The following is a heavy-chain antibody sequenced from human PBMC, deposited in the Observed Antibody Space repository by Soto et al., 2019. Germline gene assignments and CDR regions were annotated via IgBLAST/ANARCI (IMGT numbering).Heavy chain of an antibody. CDR2: IYHSGST. V-gene: IGHV4-4*02. D-gene: IGHD2-15*01. CDR3: ARSIVVVVAATGWFEA. J-gene: IGHJ5*02. Sequence: QVQLQESGPGLVKPSGTLSLTCAVSGGSISSSNWWSWVRQPPGKGLEWIGEIYHSGSTNYNPSLQSRVTMSVDKSKNQFSLKLSSVTAADTAVYYCARSIVVVVAATGWFEAWGQGTLVTVSS. CDR1: GGSISSSNW.